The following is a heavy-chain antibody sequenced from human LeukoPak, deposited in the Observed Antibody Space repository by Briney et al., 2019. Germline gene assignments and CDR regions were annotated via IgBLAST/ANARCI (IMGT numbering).Heavy chain of an antibody. CDR3: ARKFCSSPSCYFDY. CDR2: INHSGST. D-gene: IGHD2-2*01. Sequence: SETLSLTCAVYGGSFSGYYWSWIRQPPGKGLEWIGEINHSGSTNYNPSLKSRVTISVDTSKNQFSLKLSSVTAADTAVYYCARKFCSSPSCYFDYGGQGTLVTVSS. J-gene: IGHJ4*02. CDR1: GGSFSGYY. V-gene: IGHV4-34*01.